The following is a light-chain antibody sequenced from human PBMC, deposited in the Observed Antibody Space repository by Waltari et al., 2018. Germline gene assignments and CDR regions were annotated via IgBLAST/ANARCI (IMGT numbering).Light chain of an antibody. Sequence: DIVMTQSPDSLAVSMGERATINCKSSQSVLYSSNDKHYVAWYQQKPGQPPKLLVYWASTRESGVPDRFSGSGSGTDFSLTISSLQAEDVAVYYCQQFYSLPVTFGGGTNVEIK. CDR3: QQFYSLPVT. V-gene: IGKV4-1*01. CDR1: QSVLYSSNDKHY. J-gene: IGKJ4*01. CDR2: WAS.